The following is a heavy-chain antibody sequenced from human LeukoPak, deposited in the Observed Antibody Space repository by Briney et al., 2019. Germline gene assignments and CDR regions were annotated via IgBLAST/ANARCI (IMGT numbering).Heavy chain of an antibody. Sequence: PGGSLRLSCAASGFTFSSYAMSWVREAPGKGLEWVSAISGSGGSTYYADSVKGRFTIPRDNSKNTLYLQMNSLRAEDTAVYYCAKDWEYSSWAAGFADYWGQGTLVTVSS. CDR2: ISGSGGST. V-gene: IGHV3-23*01. D-gene: IGHD6-6*01. J-gene: IGHJ4*02. CDR1: GFTFSSYA. CDR3: AKDWEYSSWAAGFADY.